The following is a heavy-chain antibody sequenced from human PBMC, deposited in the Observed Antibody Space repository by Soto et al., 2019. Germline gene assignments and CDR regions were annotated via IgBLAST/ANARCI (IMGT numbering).Heavy chain of an antibody. CDR1: GGSISSYY. J-gene: IGHJ4*02. D-gene: IGHD2-21*02. V-gene: IGHV4-59*01. CDR3: ARGRPIVVMTAIDLDY. CDR2: IYYSGST. Sequence: PSETLSLTCTVSGGSISSYYWSWIRQPPGKGLEWIGYIYYSGSTNYNPSLKSRVTISVDTSKNQFSLRLSSVTAADTAVYYCARGRPIVVMTAIDLDYWGQGTLVTVSS.